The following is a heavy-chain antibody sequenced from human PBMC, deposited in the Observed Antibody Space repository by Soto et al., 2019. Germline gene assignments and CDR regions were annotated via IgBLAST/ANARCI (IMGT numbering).Heavy chain of an antibody. CDR2: IYHSGST. D-gene: IGHD6-6*01. CDR1: GGSISSGGYS. J-gene: IGHJ4*02. V-gene: IGHV4-30-2*01. CDR3: ARYSSSADYFDY. Sequence: QLQLQESGSGLVKPSQTLSLTCAVSGGSISSGGYSWSWIRQPPGKGLEWIGYIYHSGSTYYNPPLKSRVTISVDRSKNQFSLKLSSVTAADTAVYYCARYSSSADYFDYWGQGTLVTVSS.